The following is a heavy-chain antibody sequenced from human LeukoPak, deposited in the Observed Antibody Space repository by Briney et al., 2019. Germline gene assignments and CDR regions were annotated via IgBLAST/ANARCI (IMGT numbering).Heavy chain of an antibody. CDR2: ISYDGRNK. V-gene: IGHV3-30*03. J-gene: IGHJ4*02. Sequence: GGSLRLSCAVSGFTFSNYGMTWVRQAPGMGLEWVAVISYDGRNKHHADSVKGRFTISRDNSKNTLYLQMNSLRAEDTAVYYCARGIPSDYWGQGILVTVSS. CDR3: ARGIPSDY. CDR1: GFTFSNYG.